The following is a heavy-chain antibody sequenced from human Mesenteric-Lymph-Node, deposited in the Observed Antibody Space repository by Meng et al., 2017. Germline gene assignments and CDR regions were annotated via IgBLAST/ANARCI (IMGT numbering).Heavy chain of an antibody. V-gene: IGHV4-39*07. CDR3: ARFVGAKNAASRDYDHDY. CDR2: MFYSGST. Sequence: SETLSLTCTVSGGSISSNNYYWGWIRQPPGKGLEWIGTMFYSGSTYYSPSLESRVTISVDTSKNQLSLKLTSVTAADTAVYYCARFVGAKNAASRDYDHDYWGQGRLVTVSS. CDR1: GGSISSNNYY. J-gene: IGHJ4*02. D-gene: IGHD4-17*01.